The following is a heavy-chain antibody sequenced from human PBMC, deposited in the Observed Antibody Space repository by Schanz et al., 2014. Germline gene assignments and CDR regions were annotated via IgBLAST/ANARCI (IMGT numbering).Heavy chain of an antibody. J-gene: IGHJ4*02. CDR1: GFSISDHT. CDR3: ARDQASTH. Sequence: EVRLVESGGGLVQPGGSLRLSCAASGFSISDHTMRWDRQAPGKGLEPVSVTYLGGNTDYADSVKGRFTISRDDSKNTLHLQMNSLRSEDTAIYFCARDQASTHWGQGTPVTVSS. CDR2: TYLGGNT. V-gene: IGHV3-66*01.